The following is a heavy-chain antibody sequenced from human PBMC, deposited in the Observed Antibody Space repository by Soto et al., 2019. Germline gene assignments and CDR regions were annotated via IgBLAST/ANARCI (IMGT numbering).Heavy chain of an antibody. CDR2: IYWDDDK. CDR3: AHSKYSRSSLDF. V-gene: IGHV2-5*02. J-gene: IGHJ4*02. Sequence: QITLKESGPTLVKPTQTLTLTCTFSGFSLSTSDVGVGWIRQPPGKALEWLALIYWDDDKRYSPSLKSRLTITKDTSKHQVVLTMTNVDPMDTATYFCAHSKYSRSSLDFWGQGTLVTVSS. D-gene: IGHD6-6*01. CDR1: GFSLSTSDVG.